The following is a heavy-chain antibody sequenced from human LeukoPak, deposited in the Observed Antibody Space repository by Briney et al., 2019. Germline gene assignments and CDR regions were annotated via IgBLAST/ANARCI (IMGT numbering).Heavy chain of an antibody. CDR3: ASGPGYGYIDY. Sequence: PSETLSLTCAVYGGSFSGYYWSWIRQPPGKGLEWIGEINHSGSANYNPSLKSRVTISVDTSKNQFPLKLSSVTAADTAVYYCASGPGYGYIDYWGQGTLVTVSS. CDR2: INHSGSA. CDR1: GGSFSGYY. D-gene: IGHD3-10*01. J-gene: IGHJ4*02. V-gene: IGHV4-34*01.